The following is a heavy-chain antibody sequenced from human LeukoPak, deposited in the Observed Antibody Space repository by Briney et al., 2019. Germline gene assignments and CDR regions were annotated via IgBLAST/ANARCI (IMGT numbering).Heavy chain of an antibody. D-gene: IGHD2-2*02. Sequence: PGGSLRLSCAASGFTFSSYAMSWVRQAPGKGLEWISAISGSGGSTYYADSVKGRFTISRDNSKNTLYLQMNSLRAEDTAVYYCAKRRQSVVPAAIGVLDYWGQGTLVTVSS. V-gene: IGHV3-23*01. CDR3: AKRRQSVVPAAIGVLDY. J-gene: IGHJ4*02. CDR2: ISGSGGST. CDR1: GFTFSSYA.